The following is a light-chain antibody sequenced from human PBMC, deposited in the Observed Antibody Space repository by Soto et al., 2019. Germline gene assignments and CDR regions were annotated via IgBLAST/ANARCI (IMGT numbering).Light chain of an antibody. CDR3: QQLRSYPST. J-gene: IGKJ4*01. CDR2: AAS. CDR1: QDIAIY. Sequence: DIQMTQSTSTLSASLGDRITITCRASQDIAIYLAWYQQKPGEAPKLLIYAASTLHGGVPSRFSGSGSGTDFALTITSLQAEDFATYYCQQLRSYPSTFGGGTKV. V-gene: IGKV1-9*01.